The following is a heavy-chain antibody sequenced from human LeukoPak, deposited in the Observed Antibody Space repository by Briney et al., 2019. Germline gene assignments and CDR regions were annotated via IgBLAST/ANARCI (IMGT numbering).Heavy chain of an antibody. V-gene: IGHV4-59*08. CDR3: ARGYYDFWSGYYQPDAFDI. CDR1: GGSISSYY. Sequence: PSETLSLTCTVSGGSISSYYWSWIRQPPGKGLEWIGYIYYSGSTNYNPSLKSRVTISVDTSKNQFSLKLSSVTAADTAVYYCARGYYDFWSGYYQPDAFDIWGQGTMVTVSS. J-gene: IGHJ3*02. CDR2: IYYSGST. D-gene: IGHD3-3*01.